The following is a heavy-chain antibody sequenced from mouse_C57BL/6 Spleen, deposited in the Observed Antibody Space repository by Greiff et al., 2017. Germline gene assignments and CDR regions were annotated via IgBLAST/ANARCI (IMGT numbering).Heavy chain of an antibody. CDR2: ISYDGSN. J-gene: IGHJ3*01. Sequence: ESGPGLVKPSQSLSLTCSVTGYSITSGYYWNWIRQFPGNKLEWMGYISYDGSNNYNPSLKNRISNTRDTSKNQFFLKLNSVTTEDTATYYCSRGDGYRAWFAYWGQGTLVTVSA. V-gene: IGHV3-6*01. CDR1: GYSITSGYY. CDR3: SRGDGYRAWFAY. D-gene: IGHD2-3*01.